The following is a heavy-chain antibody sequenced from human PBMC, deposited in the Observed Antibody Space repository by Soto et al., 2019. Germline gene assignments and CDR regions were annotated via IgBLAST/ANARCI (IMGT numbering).Heavy chain of an antibody. J-gene: IGHJ3*02. CDR1: GFTFSSYA. D-gene: IGHD3-10*01. CDR2: ISYDGSNK. V-gene: IGHV3-30-3*01. Sequence: QVQLVESGGGVVQPGRSLRLSCAASGFTFSSYAMHWVRQAPGKGLEWVAVISYDGSNKYYADSVKGRFTISRDNSKNTLYLQMYSLRAEDTAVYYCARDGGAFDIWGQGTMVTVSS. CDR3: ARDGGAFDI.